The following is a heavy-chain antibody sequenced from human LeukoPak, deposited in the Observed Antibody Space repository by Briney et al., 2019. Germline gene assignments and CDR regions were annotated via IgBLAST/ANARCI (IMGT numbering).Heavy chain of an antibody. CDR2: LSTSSSHI. CDR3: ARDDNWNDKPFDL. J-gene: IGHJ4*02. CDR1: GFTFSFYM. Sequence: PGGPLRLSCSASGFTFSFYMKNWARQAPGKGLEWFSSLSTSSSHIYYADSLKGRFTVSRDNDTSSLYPQMNNLRAEATAVYYCARDDNWNDKPFDLWGQGTLVTVSS. V-gene: IGHV3-21*01. D-gene: IGHD1-20*01.